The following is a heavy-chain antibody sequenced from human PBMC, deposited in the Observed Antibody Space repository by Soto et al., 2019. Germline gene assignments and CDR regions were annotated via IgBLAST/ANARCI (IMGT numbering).Heavy chain of an antibody. J-gene: IGHJ4*02. CDR1: GFTFNIYG. V-gene: IGHV3-30*18. Sequence: PEGSLSLSCAASGFTFNIYGMHWVRQAPDKGLEWVALISYDGSNQYYADSVKGRFTISRDNSKNTLFLQMNSLRADDTAVYYCAKDQASGQGSFDSWGQGTLV. CDR2: ISYDGSNQ. CDR3: AKDQASGQGSFDS.